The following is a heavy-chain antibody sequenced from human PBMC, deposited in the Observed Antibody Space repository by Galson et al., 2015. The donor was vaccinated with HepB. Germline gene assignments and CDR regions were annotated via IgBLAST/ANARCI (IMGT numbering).Heavy chain of an antibody. CDR1: GFTFSSYG. CDR2: ISYDGSNK. V-gene: IGHV3-30*18. J-gene: IGHJ6*02. CDR3: AKKDYGDYPPHHYYYYYGMDV. D-gene: IGHD4-17*01. Sequence: SLRLSCAASGFTFSSYGMHWVRQAPGKGLEWVAVISYDGSNKYYADSVKGRFTISRDNSKNTLYLQMNSLRAEDTAVYYCAKKDYGDYPPHHYYYYYGMDVWGQGTTVTVSS.